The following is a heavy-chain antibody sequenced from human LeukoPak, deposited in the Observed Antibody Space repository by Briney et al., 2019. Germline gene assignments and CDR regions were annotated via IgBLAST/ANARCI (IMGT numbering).Heavy chain of an antibody. CDR3: ARLSTSDAFDI. V-gene: IGHV3-21*01. CDR2: ISSSSSYL. CDR1: GFTFSSYS. D-gene: IGHD5/OR15-5a*01. Sequence: GGSLRLSCAASGFTFSSYSMNWVRQAPGKGLEWVSPISSSSSYLYYADSVKGRFTISRDNAKNSLYLQMNSLRAEDTAVYYCARLSTSDAFDIWAKGQWSPSLQ. J-gene: IGHJ3*02.